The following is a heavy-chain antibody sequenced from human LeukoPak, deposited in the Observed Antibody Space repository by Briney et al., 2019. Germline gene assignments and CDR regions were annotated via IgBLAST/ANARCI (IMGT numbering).Heavy chain of an antibody. CDR3: ARDQGSWAWSSWYIDPDYYYGMDV. J-gene: IGHJ6*02. CDR1: GFTFSSYA. D-gene: IGHD6-13*01. Sequence: GGSLRLSCAASGFTFSSYAMHWVRQAPGKGLEWVAVISYDGSNKYYADSVKGRFTISRDNAKNSLYLQMNSLRAEDTAVYYCARDQGSWAWSSWYIDPDYYYGMDVWGQGTTVTVSS. CDR2: ISYDGSNK. V-gene: IGHV3-30-3*01.